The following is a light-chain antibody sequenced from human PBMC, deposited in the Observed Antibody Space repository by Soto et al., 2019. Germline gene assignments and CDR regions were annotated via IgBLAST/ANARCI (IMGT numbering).Light chain of an antibody. CDR3: QKYNSAPFT. Sequence: DIQMTQSPSSLSASVGDRVTITCRASQDISNFLVWVQQKPGKVLNLLIYGASTLQSGVPSRFSGSGSGTDFNLTISSPQPEDVTTYFCQKYNSAPFTFGPGTTVYIK. CDR2: GAS. J-gene: IGKJ3*01. CDR1: QDISNF. V-gene: IGKV1-27*01.